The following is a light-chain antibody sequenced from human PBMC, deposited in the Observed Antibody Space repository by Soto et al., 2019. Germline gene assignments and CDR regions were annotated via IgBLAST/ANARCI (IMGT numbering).Light chain of an antibody. V-gene: IGLV2-14*03. CDR2: DVS. J-gene: IGLJ1*01. Sequence: QSVLTQPASVSGSPGQSIAISCTGTSSDVGGYNSVSWYQQHPGKAPKVMIYDVSNRPSGVSNRFSGSKSGNTASLTISDLQAEDEADYYCSSYTSSTTRVFGTGTKVTVL. CDR3: SSYTSSTTRV. CDR1: SSDVGGYNS.